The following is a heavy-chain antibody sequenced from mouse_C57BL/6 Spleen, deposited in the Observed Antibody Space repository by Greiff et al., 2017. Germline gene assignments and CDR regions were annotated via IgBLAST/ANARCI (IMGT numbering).Heavy chain of an antibody. CDR3: ARVYSEDY. Sequence: VQLQQPGAELVKPGASVKLSCKASGYTFTSYWMHWVKQRPGQGLEWIGMINPNSGSTNYNEKFTSKATLTVDKSSSTAYMQLSSLTSEDSAVYNCARVYSEDYWGQGTTLTVSS. V-gene: IGHV1-64*01. CDR2: INPNSGST. D-gene: IGHD2-12*01. J-gene: IGHJ2*01. CDR1: GYTFTSYW.